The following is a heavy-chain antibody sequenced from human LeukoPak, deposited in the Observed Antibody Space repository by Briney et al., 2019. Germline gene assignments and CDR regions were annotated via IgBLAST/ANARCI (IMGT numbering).Heavy chain of an antibody. CDR2: ISGSGGST. J-gene: IGHJ5*02. V-gene: IGHV3-23*01. CDR3: AKDRTVTTTGSPSGWFDP. CDR1: GFNVSTNY. D-gene: IGHD4-17*01. Sequence: GGSLRLSCVASGFNVSTNYMSWVRQAPGKGLEWVSAISGSGGSTYYADSVKGRFTISRDNSKNTLYLQMNSLRAGDTAVYYCAKDRTVTTTGSPSGWFDPWGQGTLVTVSS.